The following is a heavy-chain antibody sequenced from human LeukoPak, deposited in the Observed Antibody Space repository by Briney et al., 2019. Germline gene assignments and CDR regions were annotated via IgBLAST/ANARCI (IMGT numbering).Heavy chain of an antibody. J-gene: IGHJ5*02. CDR2: IYYTGST. D-gene: IGHD3-3*01. V-gene: IGHV4-59*08. CDR1: GGSINNYY. Sequence: PLETLSLTCTVSGGSINNYYWGWVRQPPGAGLEWLAYIYYTGSTNYNPSLKTRLTISVDTSKNQFSLRLNSVTAADTAVYYCARMAIYGGDWFDPWGQGTLVTVSS. CDR3: ARMAIYGGDWFDP.